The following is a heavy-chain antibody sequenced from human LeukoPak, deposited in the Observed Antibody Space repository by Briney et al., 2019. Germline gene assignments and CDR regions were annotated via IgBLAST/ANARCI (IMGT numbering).Heavy chain of an antibody. CDR1: GFTSSSYA. D-gene: IGHD3-10*01. V-gene: IGHV3-23*01. Sequence: GGSLRLSCAASGFTSSSYAMSWVRQAPGKGLEWVSAISGSGGSTYYADSVKGRFTISRDNSKNTLYLQMNSLRAEDTAVYYCAKVWAYGSGSYYNAVDYWGQGTLVTVSS. CDR3: AKVWAYGSGSYYNAVDY. CDR2: ISGSGGST. J-gene: IGHJ4*02.